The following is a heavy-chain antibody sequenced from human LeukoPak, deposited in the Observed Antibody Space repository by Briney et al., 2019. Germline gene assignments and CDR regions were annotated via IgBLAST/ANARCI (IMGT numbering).Heavy chain of an antibody. CDR3: AKYLYSSSSGFDY. J-gene: IGHJ4*02. CDR1: GFTFSSYS. CDR2: ISGSGGST. Sequence: GGSLRLSCAASGFTFSSYSMNWVRQAPGKGLGWVSAISGSGGSTYYADSVKGRFTISRDNSKNTLYLQMNSLRAEDTAVYYCAKYLYSSSSGFDYWGQGTLVTVSS. V-gene: IGHV3-23*01. D-gene: IGHD6-6*01.